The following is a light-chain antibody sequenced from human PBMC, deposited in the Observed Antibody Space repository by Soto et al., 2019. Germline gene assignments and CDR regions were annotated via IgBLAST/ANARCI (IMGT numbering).Light chain of an antibody. J-gene: IGKJ4*01. V-gene: IGKV3-20*01. CDR1: QSDSSSY. Sequence: EIVLTQSPDTLSLSPGERATLSCRASQSDSSSYLAWYQQKPGQAPRLLIYGASSRATGIPDRFSGSGSGTDFTLTISRLEPEDFAVYYCQQYGTSPLTFGGGTKVEIK. CDR2: GAS. CDR3: QQYGTSPLT.